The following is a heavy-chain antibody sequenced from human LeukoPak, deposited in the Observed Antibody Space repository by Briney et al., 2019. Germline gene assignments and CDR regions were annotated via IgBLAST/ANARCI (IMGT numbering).Heavy chain of an antibody. Sequence: PSETLSLTCTVSGGSISSGGYYWSWIRQHPGKGLEWIGYIYYSGSTYYNPSLKSRVTISVDTSKNQFSLKLSSVTAADTAVYYCAGGDCTNGVCYGYWGQGTLVTVSS. CDR3: AGGDCTNGVCYGY. V-gene: IGHV4-31*03. CDR1: GGSISSGGYY. CDR2: IYYSGST. D-gene: IGHD2-8*01. J-gene: IGHJ4*02.